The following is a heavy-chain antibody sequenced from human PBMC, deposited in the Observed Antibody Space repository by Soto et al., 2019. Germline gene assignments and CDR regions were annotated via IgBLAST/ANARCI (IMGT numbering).Heavy chain of an antibody. D-gene: IGHD3-10*01. V-gene: IGHV3-74*01. J-gene: IGHJ4*02. Sequence: EVQLVESGGGLVQPGGSLRLSCAVSGFTFSSFWMHWVRQAPGKGLVWVSRINTDGSSTSYADSVKGRFTISRDNAKNTLYLQMNSLRVEDTAMYYCAKRGVDTFGLSYWGQGTLVTVSS. CDR2: INTDGSST. CDR1: GFTFSSFW. CDR3: AKRGVDTFGLSY.